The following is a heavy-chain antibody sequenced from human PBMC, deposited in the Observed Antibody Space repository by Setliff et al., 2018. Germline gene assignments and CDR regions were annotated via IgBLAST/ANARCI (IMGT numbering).Heavy chain of an antibody. CDR1: GYTFSTYG. J-gene: IGHJ3*01. CDR3: ARFGGSCSSSSCYASDL. Sequence: GASVKVSCKASGYTFSTYGLHWARQAPGQGPEWMGMIITNTGKTSYAQKFQGRVTMTTDTSTGTGYMELRSLRSDDTAVYFCARFGGSCSSSSCYASDLWGQGTMVTVSS. V-gene: IGHV1-18*01. CDR2: IITNTGKT. D-gene: IGHD2-2*01.